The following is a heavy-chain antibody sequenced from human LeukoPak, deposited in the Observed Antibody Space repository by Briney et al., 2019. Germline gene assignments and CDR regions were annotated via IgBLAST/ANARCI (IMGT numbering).Heavy chain of an antibody. Sequence: GASVKVSCKASGYTFTGYYMHWVRQAPGQGLEWMGWINPNSGGTNYAQKFQGRVTMTRDTSISTAYMELNSLTSEDTAVYYCARGSSGRHGDYWGQGTLVTVSS. D-gene: IGHD3-10*01. V-gene: IGHV1-2*02. CDR3: ARGSSGRHGDY. CDR2: INPNSGGT. J-gene: IGHJ4*02. CDR1: GYTFTGYY.